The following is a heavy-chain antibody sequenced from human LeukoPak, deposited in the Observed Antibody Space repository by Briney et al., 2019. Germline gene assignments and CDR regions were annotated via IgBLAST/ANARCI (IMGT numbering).Heavy chain of an antibody. J-gene: IGHJ4*02. CDR2: INHSGST. V-gene: IGHV4-34*01. D-gene: IGHD3-10*01. Sequence: PSETLSLTCAVYGGSFSGYYWSWIRQPLGKGLEWIGEINHSGSTNYNPSLKSRVTISVDTSKNQFSLKLSSVTAADTAVYYCARGRFPDYWGQGTLVTVSS. CDR1: GGSFSGYY. CDR3: ARGRFPDY.